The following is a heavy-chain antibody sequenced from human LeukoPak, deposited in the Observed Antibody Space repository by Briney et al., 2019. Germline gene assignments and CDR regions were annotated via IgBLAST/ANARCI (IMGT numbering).Heavy chain of an antibody. CDR1: GFTVSSNY. V-gene: IGHV3-66*01. Sequence: GGSLRLSCAASGFTVSSNYMSWVRQAPGKGLEWVSVIYSGGSTYYADSVKGRFTISRDNSKNTLYLQMDSLRAEDTAVYYCARDRSLTMSGSDVWGQGTTVTVSS. CDR2: IYSGGST. CDR3: ARDRSLTMSGSDV. D-gene: IGHD3-22*01. J-gene: IGHJ6*02.